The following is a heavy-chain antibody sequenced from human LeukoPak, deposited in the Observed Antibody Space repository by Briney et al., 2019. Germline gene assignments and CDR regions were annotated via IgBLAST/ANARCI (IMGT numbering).Heavy chain of an antibody. CDR3: ARRSRVREEPKGDDAYDL. D-gene: IGHD3-10*01. CDR2: INGYNGHT. J-gene: IGHJ3*01. V-gene: IGHV1-18*01. CDR1: GYSFTHYG. Sequence: ASVKVSCKVSGYSFTHYGISWVRQAPGQGLEWMGWINGYNGHTNYAQKLQGRVTMTTDTSTNTAYMELRSLRFDDTAIYYCARRSRVREEPKGDDAYDLWGQGTMVTVSS.